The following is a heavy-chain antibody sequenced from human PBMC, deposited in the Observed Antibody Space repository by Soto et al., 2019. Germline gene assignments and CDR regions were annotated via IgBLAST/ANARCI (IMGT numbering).Heavy chain of an antibody. J-gene: IGHJ4*02. CDR3: AKYSTVVTLGY. CDR1: GFTFSSYG. D-gene: IGHD4-17*01. Sequence: QVQLVESGGGVVQPGRSLRLSCAASGFTFSSYGMHWVRQAPGKGLEWVAVISYDGSNKYYADSVKGRFTISRDNSKNTLYMQMNSLRAEDTAVYYCAKYSTVVTLGYWRQGTLVTVSS. V-gene: IGHV3-30*18. CDR2: ISYDGSNK.